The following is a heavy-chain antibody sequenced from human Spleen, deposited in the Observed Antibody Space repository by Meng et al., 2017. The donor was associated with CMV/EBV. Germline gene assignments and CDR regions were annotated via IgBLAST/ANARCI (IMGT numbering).Heavy chain of an antibody. D-gene: IGHD6-13*01. CDR2: IYSGDTT. CDR3: ARDRPVAGGGFFDY. J-gene: IGHJ4*02. V-gene: IGHV3-53*01. Sequence: GESLKISCAASGFIFSCYVIYWVRQALHWVRQAPGRGLEWVSVIYSGDTTYYADSVKGRFTISRDNSKNTLYLQMNSLRAEDTAVYYCARDRPVAGGGFFDYWGQGTLVTVSS. CDR1: GFIFSCYV.